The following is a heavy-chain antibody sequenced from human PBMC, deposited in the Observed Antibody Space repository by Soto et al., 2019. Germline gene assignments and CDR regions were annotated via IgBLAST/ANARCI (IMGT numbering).Heavy chain of an antibody. CDR1: GGSISSGGYY. Sequence: SETLSLTCTVSGGSISSGGYYWSWIRQHPGKGLEWIGYIYYSGSTYYNPSLKSRVTISVDTSKNHFSLKLSSVTAADTAVYYCARYYHCSSTSCYSVNFDYWGQGTLVTVSS. CDR3: ARYYHCSSTSCYSVNFDY. D-gene: IGHD2-2*01. V-gene: IGHV4-31*03. J-gene: IGHJ4*02. CDR2: IYYSGST.